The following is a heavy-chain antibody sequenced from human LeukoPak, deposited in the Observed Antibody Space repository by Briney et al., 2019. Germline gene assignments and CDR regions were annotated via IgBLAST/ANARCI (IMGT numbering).Heavy chain of an antibody. CDR3: ARSPQEIFDF. CDR1: GFTFSSYG. CDR2: ISGSGGNT. Sequence: GGTLRLSCAGSGFTFSSYGMSWVRQAPGKGLEWVSVISGSGGNTYYADSVKGRFTISRDNSKNTLYLQMISLRAEDTAVYYCARSPQEIFDFWGQGTLVTVSS. J-gene: IGHJ4*02. V-gene: IGHV3-23*01.